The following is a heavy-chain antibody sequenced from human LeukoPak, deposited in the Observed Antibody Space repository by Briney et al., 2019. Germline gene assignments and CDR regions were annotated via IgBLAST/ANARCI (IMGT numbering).Heavy chain of an antibody. Sequence: PGGSLRLSCAASGFTFSSYGMHWVRQAPGKGLEWVAVIWCDGSNKYYADSVKGRFTISRDNSKNTLYLQMNSLRAEDTAVYYCASIAAADNFDYWGQGTLVTVSS. J-gene: IGHJ4*02. CDR3: ASIAAADNFDY. V-gene: IGHV3-33*01. CDR1: GFTFSSYG. CDR2: IWCDGSNK. D-gene: IGHD6-13*01.